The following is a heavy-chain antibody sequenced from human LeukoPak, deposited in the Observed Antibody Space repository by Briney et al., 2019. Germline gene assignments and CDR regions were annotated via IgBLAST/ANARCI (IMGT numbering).Heavy chain of an antibody. CDR1: GFTFSSYA. CDR2: ISGSGGST. J-gene: IGHJ5*02. D-gene: IGHD1-26*01. V-gene: IGHV3-23*01. Sequence: GGSLRLSCAASGFTFSSYAMSWVRQAPGKGLEWVSAISGSGGSTYYADSVKGRFTISRDNSKNTLYLQMNSLRAEDTAVYYCAKDGLIIVGATGWFDPWGQGTLVTVSS. CDR3: AKDGLIIVGATGWFDP.